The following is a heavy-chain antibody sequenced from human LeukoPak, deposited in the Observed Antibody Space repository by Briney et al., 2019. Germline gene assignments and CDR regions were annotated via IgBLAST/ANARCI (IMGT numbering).Heavy chain of an antibody. V-gene: IGHV1-69*04. CDR1: GGTFSSYA. CDR3: ARGPGIAAAGLDY. Sequence: SVRVSCKASGGTFSSYAISWVRQAPGQGLEWMGRIIPTLGIANYAQKFQGRVTITADKSTSTAYMELSSLRSEDTAVYYCARGPGIAAAGLDYWGQGTLVTVSS. D-gene: IGHD6-13*01. CDR2: IIPTLGIA. J-gene: IGHJ4*02.